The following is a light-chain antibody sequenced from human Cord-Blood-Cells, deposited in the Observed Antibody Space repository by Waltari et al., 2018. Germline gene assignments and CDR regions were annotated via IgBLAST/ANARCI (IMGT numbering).Light chain of an antibody. CDR2: EDN. CDR3: QSYDSSNQV. V-gene: IGLV6-57*02. J-gene: IGLJ3*02. CDR1: SGSIASNY. Sequence: NFMLTQPHSVSESPGKTVTISCTGSSGSIASNYVQWYQQRPGSAPTTVIYEDNQRPSGVPDRFSGSIDSSSNSASLTISGLKTEDEADYYCQSYDSSNQVFGGWTKLTVL.